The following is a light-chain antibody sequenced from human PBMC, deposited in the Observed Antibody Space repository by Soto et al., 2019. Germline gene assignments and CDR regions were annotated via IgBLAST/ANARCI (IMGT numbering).Light chain of an antibody. CDR3: QQRSIWPLT. CDR1: QSVSTY. Sequence: EIVLTQSPATLSLSPGERATLSCRASQSVSTYLAWYQQKPGQAPRLLIYDASNRATGIPGRFSGSGSGTAFTLSISSLEPEDFAVYYCQQRSIWPLTFGGGTKWRSN. J-gene: IGKJ4*01. CDR2: DAS. V-gene: IGKV3-11*01.